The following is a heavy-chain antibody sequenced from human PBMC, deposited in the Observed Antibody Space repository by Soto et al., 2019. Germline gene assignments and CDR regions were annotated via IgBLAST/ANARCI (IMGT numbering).Heavy chain of an antibody. CDR3: ARGGSNDWQVAFDI. CDR1: GGSFSTYY. Sequence: SETLSLTCVVSGGSFSTYYYNWIRQSPGKGLEWIGEINHSGSNNYSPSLKSRVTMSLDTSRNQFSLKLTSVTAADTAVYYCARGGSNDWQVAFDIWGQGTMVTVSS. V-gene: IGHV4-34*01. D-gene: IGHD3-9*01. J-gene: IGHJ3*02. CDR2: INHSGSN.